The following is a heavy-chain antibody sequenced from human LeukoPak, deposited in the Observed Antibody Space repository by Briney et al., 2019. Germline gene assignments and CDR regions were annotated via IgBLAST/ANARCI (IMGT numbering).Heavy chain of an antibody. CDR3: ASQADYGGNFRSDY. Sequence: SETLSLTCIVSGGSISSSSYYWGWIRQPPGKGLEWIGSIYYSGSTYYNPSLKSRVTISVDTSKNQFSLKLSSVTAADTAVYYCASQADYGGNFRSDYWGQGTLVTVSS. V-gene: IGHV4-39*07. CDR2: IYYSGST. D-gene: IGHD4-23*01. CDR1: GGSISSSSYY. J-gene: IGHJ4*02.